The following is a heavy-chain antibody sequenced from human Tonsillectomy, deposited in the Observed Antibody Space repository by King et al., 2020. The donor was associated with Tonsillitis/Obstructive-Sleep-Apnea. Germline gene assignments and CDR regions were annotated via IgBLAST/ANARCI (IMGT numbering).Heavy chain of an antibody. CDR2: ITGSGGSA. D-gene: IGHD3-3*01. CDR3: AKDSPSGVNSYSYYGLDV. Sequence: VQLVESGGGLVQPGGSLRLSCAASGFTFSSYAMSWVRQAPGKGLEWVSTITGSGGSAYYADSVKGRFTISRDNSKNTLYLQMNSLRAEDTAVYFCAKDSPSGVNSYSYYGLDVWGQGTTVTVSS. J-gene: IGHJ6*02. CDR1: GFTFSSYA. V-gene: IGHV3-23*04.